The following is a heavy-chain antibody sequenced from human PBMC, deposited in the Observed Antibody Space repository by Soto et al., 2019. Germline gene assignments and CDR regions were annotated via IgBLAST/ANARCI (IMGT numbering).Heavy chain of an antibody. CDR2: IYDSGST. CDR1: GDSIRSYY. D-gene: IGHD3-22*01. J-gene: IGHJ4*02. V-gene: IGHV4-59*01. CDR3: AGDRAYYESSGLYFDY. Sequence: ETLSLTCTVSGDSIRSYYWSWIRQPPGKGLEWIGYIYDSGSTNYNPSLKSRVTISVDTSKSQFSLKLSSVTAADTAVYYCAGDRAYYESSGLYFDYWGQGTLVTVSS.